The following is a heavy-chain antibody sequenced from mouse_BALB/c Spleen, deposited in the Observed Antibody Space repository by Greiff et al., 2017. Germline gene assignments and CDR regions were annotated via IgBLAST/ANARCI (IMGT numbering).Heavy chain of an antibody. V-gene: IGHV1S137*01. CDR3: ARSPVLRLRGYYAMDY. CDR1: GYTFTDYA. J-gene: IGHJ4*01. D-gene: IGHD1-2*01. Sequence: QVQLKESGAELVRPGVSVKISCKGSGYTFTDYAMHWVKQSHAKSLEWIGVISTYYGDASYNQKFKGKATMTVDKSSSTAYMELASLTSEDSAIYYCARSPVLRLRGYYAMDYWGQGTSVTVSS. CDR2: ISTYYGDA.